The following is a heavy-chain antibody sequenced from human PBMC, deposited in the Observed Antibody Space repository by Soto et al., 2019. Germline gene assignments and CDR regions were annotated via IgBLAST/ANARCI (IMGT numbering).Heavy chain of an antibody. V-gene: IGHV3-15*01. CDR3: TTIFWGAKYDYGDYGPYYYMDV. Sequence: EVQLVESGGGLVQPGGSLRLSCAASGFTFSNAWMSWVRQAPGKGLEWVGRIKSKTDGGTTDYAAPVKGRFTISRDDSKNTLYLQMNSLKTEDTAVYYCTTIFWGAKYDYGDYGPYYYMDVWGKGTTVTVSS. D-gene: IGHD4-17*01. CDR1: GFTFSNAW. CDR2: IKSKTDGGTT. J-gene: IGHJ6*03.